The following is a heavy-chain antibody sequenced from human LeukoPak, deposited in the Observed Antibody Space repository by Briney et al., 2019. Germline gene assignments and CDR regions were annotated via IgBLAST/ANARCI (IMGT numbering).Heavy chain of an antibody. CDR2: ISSNGGST. V-gene: IGHV3-64D*06. J-gene: IGHJ4*02. CDR1: GFTFSSYA. Sequence: GGSLRLSCSASGFTFSSYAMHWVRQAPGKGLEYVSAISSNGGSTYYADSVKGRFTISRDNSKNTLYLQMSSLRAEDTAVYYCVKDDDVEGDGYKPYYFDYWGQGTLVTVSS. D-gene: IGHD5-24*01. CDR3: VKDDDVEGDGYKPYYFDY.